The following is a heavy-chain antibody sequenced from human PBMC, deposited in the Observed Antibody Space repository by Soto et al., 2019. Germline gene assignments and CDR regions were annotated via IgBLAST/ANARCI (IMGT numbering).Heavy chain of an antibody. CDR2: ISGSDDST. V-gene: IGHV3-23*01. J-gene: IGHJ4*02. CDR1: GFTFSSYA. D-gene: IGHD1-26*01. Sequence: EVQLLESGGGLVQPGESLRLSCAASGFTFSSYAMSWVRQAPGKGLEWVSVISGSDDSTYYADSVKGRFTISRDNSKNTLYLKRHTLRAEYPAVDYWAKRSTPPTFAYRGQGTLVTVSS. CDR3: AKRSTPPTFAY.